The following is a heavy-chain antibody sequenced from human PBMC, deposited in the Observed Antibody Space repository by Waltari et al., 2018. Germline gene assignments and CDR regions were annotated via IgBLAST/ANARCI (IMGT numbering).Heavy chain of an antibody. D-gene: IGHD3-10*01. Sequence: EVQLVESGGGLVQPGGSLRLPSAASEFTFRSNSMNWVRQATGKGQEWVSYCRSSSRTINYAGYVRGGYTISRDKAKNSLYGQMDSMRAEDTSLYYCARELWFDTFDIWGQGTMVTVSS. CDR3: ARELWFDTFDI. V-gene: IGHV3-48*01. CDR1: EFTFRSNS. CDR2: CRSSSRTI. J-gene: IGHJ3*02.